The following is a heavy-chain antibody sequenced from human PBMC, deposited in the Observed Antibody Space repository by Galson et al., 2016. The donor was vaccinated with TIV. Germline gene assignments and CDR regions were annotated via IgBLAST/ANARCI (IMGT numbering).Heavy chain of an antibody. CDR3: SRDQRIAIFGVISRGGFDI. V-gene: IGHV4-31*03. D-gene: IGHD3-3*01. Sequence: TLSLTCTVSGGSIVSGGYYWNWIRHRPGKGLEWIGYIYSSGSTYYNPSPKSRITISVDTSKKQLSLKLASVPAADTAVYYCSRDQRIAIFGVISRGGFDIWGQGTMVTVSS. CDR1: GGSIVSGGYY. J-gene: IGHJ3*02. CDR2: IYSSGST.